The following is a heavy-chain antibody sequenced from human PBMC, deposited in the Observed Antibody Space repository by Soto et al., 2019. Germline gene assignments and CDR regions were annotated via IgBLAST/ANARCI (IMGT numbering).Heavy chain of an antibody. CDR3: AREGSSGWYAFRYYYYYGMDV. J-gene: IGHJ6*02. CDR1: GYTFSTYG. D-gene: IGHD6-19*01. CDR2: VSPYNGNT. V-gene: IGHV1-18*01. Sequence: ASVKVSCKVFGYTFSTYGLSWVRQAPGQGLEWMGWVSPYNGNTYYAPGLQGRVTMTTDTSTNTAYMSLRSLRAEDTAVYYCAREGSSGWYAFRYYYYYGMDVWGQGTTVTVSS.